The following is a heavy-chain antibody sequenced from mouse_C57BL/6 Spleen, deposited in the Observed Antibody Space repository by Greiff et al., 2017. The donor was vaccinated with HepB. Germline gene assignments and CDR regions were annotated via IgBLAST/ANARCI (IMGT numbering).Heavy chain of an antibody. D-gene: IGHD1-1*01. CDR1: GYTFTDYE. J-gene: IGHJ2*01. V-gene: IGHV1-15*01. CDR2: IDPETGGT. Sequence: VQLKESGAELVRPGASVTLSCKASGYTFTDYEMHWVKQTPVHGLEWIGAIDPETGGTAYNQKFKGKAILTADKSSSTAYMERRSLTSEDSAFYYCTRRCYGSSPDYWGQGTTLTVSS. CDR3: TRRCYGSSPDY.